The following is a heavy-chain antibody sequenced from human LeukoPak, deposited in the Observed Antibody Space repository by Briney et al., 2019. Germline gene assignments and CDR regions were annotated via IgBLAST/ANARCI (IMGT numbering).Heavy chain of an antibody. V-gene: IGHV4-39*01. Sequence: SETLSLTCTVSGGSISSSSYYWGWIRQPPGKGLEWIGSIYYSGSTYYNPSLKSRVTISVDTSKNQFSLKLSSATAADTAVYYCARGLALPYYFDYWGQGTLVTVSS. CDR3: ARGLALPYYFDY. CDR1: GGSISSSSYY. D-gene: IGHD3-16*02. J-gene: IGHJ4*02. CDR2: IYYSGST.